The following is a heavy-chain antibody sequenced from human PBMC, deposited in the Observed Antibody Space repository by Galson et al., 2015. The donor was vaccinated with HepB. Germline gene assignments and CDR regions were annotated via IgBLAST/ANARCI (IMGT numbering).Heavy chain of an antibody. V-gene: IGHV3-74*01. CDR1: GFTFSSYW. CDR3: AHGSGNSRPFDY. D-gene: IGHD3-10*01. Sequence: SLRLSCAASGFTFSSYWMHWVRQVPGKGLVWVSRINSDGSSTSYADSVKGRFTISRDNAKNTLCLQMNSLRAEDSAVYYCAHGSGNSRPFDYWGQGTLVTVSS. CDR2: INSDGSST. J-gene: IGHJ4*02.